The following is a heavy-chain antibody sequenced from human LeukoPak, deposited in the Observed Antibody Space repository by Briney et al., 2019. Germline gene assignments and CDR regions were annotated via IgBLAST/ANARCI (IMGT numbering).Heavy chain of an antibody. CDR2: ISYDGSNK. CDR1: GFTFSSYA. J-gene: IGHJ5*02. CDR3: ASPQTSSSWYWFDP. D-gene: IGHD6-13*01. V-gene: IGHV3-30-3*01. Sequence: GGSLRLSCAASGFTFSSYAMHWVRQAPGKGLEWVAVISYDGSNKYYADSVKGRFTISRDNSKNTLYLQMNSLRAEDTAVYYCASPQTSSSWYWFDPWGQETLVTVSS.